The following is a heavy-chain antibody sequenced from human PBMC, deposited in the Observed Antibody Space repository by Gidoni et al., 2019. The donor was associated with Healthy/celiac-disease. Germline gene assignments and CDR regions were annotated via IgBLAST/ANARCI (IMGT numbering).Heavy chain of an antibody. CDR1: GFTFSSYA. V-gene: IGHV3-23*01. CDR2: ISGRGGST. CDR3: AKGSMIVINWYFDL. D-gene: IGHD3-22*01. J-gene: IGHJ2*01. Sequence: EVQLLESGGGLVQPGGSLRLSCAPSGFTFSSYAMSWVRQAPGKGPGWVSAISGRGGSTYYADSVKGRFTISRDNSKNTLYLQMNSLRAEDTAVYYCAKGSMIVINWYFDLWGRGTLVTVSS.